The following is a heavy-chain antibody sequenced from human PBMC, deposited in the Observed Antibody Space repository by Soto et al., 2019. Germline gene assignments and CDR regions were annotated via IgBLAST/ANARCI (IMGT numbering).Heavy chain of an antibody. CDR1: GFTFNGYG. CDR2: ISYDGINK. D-gene: IGHD3-10*01. CDR3: AKDYYGSGSGHYYYYYGMDV. Sequence: GGSLKLSCAASGFTFNGYGMHWVRQAPVKGLEWVVVISYDGINKYYADSVKGRFTISRDNSKNTLYLQMSSLRAEDTAVYYCAKDYYGSGSGHYYYYYGMDVWGQGT. J-gene: IGHJ6*02. V-gene: IGHV3-30*18.